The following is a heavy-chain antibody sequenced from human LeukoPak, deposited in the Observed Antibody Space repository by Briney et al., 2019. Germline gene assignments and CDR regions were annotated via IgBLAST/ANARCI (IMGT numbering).Heavy chain of an antibody. D-gene: IGHD3-16*02. V-gene: IGHV3-30-3*01. CDR1: GFTFSSYA. J-gene: IGHJ4*02. Sequence: PGGSLRLSCAASGFTFSSYAMHWVRQAPGKGLEWVAVISYDGSNKYYADSVKGRFTISRDNSKNTLYLRMNSLRAEDTAVYYCARDLNDYVWGSYRSIGGFDYWGQGTLVTVSS. CDR2: ISYDGSNK. CDR3: ARDLNDYVWGSYRSIGGFDY.